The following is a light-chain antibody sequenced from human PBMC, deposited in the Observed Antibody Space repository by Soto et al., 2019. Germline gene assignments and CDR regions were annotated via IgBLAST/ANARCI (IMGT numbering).Light chain of an antibody. Sequence: QSALTQPASVSGSPGQSITISCTGTNSDVGAHNLVSWYQHHPGKAPRLLISEVSNRPSGVSHRFSASKSGNTASLTISGLQAEDEADYYCSSYTTSSTVEFGGGTKLTVL. CDR2: EVS. CDR1: NSDVGAHNL. J-gene: IGLJ2*01. CDR3: SSYTTSSTVE. V-gene: IGLV2-14*01.